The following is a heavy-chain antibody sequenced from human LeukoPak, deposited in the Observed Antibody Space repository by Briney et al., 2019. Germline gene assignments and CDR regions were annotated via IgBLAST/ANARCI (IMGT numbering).Heavy chain of an antibody. D-gene: IGHD1-26*01. J-gene: IGHJ3*02. V-gene: IGHV4-34*01. CDR2: MYFIGTT. CDR3: ARHLRFGSSALPRDVFDI. Sequence: PSETLSLTCAVYGGSFSGYYWGWISQPPGKGLEWIGGMYFIGTTYYNPSLKSRVTISVHTPENHLSLKLTSVTAADTAVYYCARHLRFGSSALPRDVFDIWGRGAVVSVSS. CDR1: GGSFSGYY.